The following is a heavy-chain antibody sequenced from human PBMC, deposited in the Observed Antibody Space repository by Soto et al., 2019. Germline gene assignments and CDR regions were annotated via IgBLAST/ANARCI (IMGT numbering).Heavy chain of an antibody. J-gene: IGHJ5*02. CDR2: INHSGST. CDR1: GGSFSGYY. CDR3: AREAAAGTSWFEP. D-gene: IGHD6-13*01. V-gene: IGHV4-34*01. Sequence: SETLSLNCAVYGGSFSGYYWSWIRQPPGKGLEWIGEINHSGSTNYNPSLKSRVTISVDTSKNQFSLKLSSVTAADTAVYYCAREAAAGTSWFEPWGQGTLVTVS.